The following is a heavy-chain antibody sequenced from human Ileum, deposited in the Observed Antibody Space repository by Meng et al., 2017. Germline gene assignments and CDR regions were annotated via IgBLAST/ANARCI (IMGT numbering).Heavy chain of an antibody. Sequence: GGSLRLSCAASGFTFDDYAMHWVRQAPGKGLKWASLISWDGGSTYYADSVKGRFTISRDNSKNSLYLQMNSLRAEDTALYYCAKDQNRYYDSSGYYIVHYWGQGTLVTVSS. CDR3: AKDQNRYYDSSGYYIVHY. J-gene: IGHJ4*02. CDR1: GFTFDDYA. D-gene: IGHD3-22*01. V-gene: IGHV3-43D*03. CDR2: ISWDGGST.